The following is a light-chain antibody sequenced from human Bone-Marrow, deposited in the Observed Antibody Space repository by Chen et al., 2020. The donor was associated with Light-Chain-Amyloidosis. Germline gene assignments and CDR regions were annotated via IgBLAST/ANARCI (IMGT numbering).Light chain of an antibody. CDR1: SSDVGTYNR. V-gene: IGLV2-23*01. CDR2: EAK. Sequence: QSALTQPASLSGSPGQSITISCTGGSSDVGTYNRGSWYQHHPGKAPKHIIYEAKKRPSGVSNRFTGSRSGYTASLTISGLQAEDEADYYCCSYAGRGKMFGGGTKLTVL. J-gene: IGLJ3*02. CDR3: CSYAGRGKM.